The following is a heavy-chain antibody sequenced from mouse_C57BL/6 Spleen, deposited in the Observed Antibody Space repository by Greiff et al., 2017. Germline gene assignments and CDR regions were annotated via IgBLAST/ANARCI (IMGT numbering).Heavy chain of an antibody. V-gene: IGHV1-42*01. J-gene: IGHJ2*01. CDR1: GYSFTGYY. Sequence: VQLQQSGPELVKPGASVKISCKASGYSFTGYYMNWVKQSPEKSLEWIGEINPSTGGTTYNQKFKAKATLTVDKSSSTAYMQLKSLTSEDSAVYDCARGGSSYRGYYFDYWGQGTTLTVSS. CDR2: INPSTGGT. CDR3: ARGGSSYRGYYFDY. D-gene: IGHD1-1*01.